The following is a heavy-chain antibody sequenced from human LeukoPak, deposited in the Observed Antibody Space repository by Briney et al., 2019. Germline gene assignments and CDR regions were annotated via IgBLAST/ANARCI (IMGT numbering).Heavy chain of an antibody. CDR3: ARGPSENDPFDI. D-gene: IGHD1-14*01. Sequence: ASVKVSCKASGYTFTGYYMHWVRQAPGQGLEWMGWINPNSGGTNYAQKFQGRVTMTRDTSISTAYMELSSLRSEDTAVYYCARGPSENDPFDIWGQGTMVTVSS. V-gene: IGHV1-2*02. CDR2: INPNSGGT. CDR1: GYTFTGYY. J-gene: IGHJ3*02.